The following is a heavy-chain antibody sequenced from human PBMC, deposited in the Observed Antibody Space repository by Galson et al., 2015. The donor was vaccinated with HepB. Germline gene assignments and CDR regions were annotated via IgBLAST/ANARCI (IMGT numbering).Heavy chain of an antibody. D-gene: IGHD4-23*01. CDR1: GFTFSSYS. CDR3: ARGASYGGNWVRCMDV. J-gene: IGHJ6*02. Sequence: SLRLSCAASGFTFSSYSMNWVRQAPGKGLEWVSSISSSSSYIYYADSVKGRFTISRDNAKNSLYLQMNGLRAEDTAVYYCARGASYGGNWVRCMDVWGQGTTVTVSS. V-gene: IGHV3-21*01. CDR2: ISSSSSYI.